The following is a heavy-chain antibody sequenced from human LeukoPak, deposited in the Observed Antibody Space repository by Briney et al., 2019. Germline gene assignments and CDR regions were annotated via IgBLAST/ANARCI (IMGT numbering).Heavy chain of an antibody. CDR1: GFTFSSYS. CDR2: ISSSSSTI. CDR3: AKGTGGITMIVAY. D-gene: IGHD3-22*01. J-gene: IGHJ4*02. V-gene: IGHV3-48*01. Sequence: GGSLRLSCAASGFTFSSYSMNWVRQAPGKGLEWVSYISSSSSTIYYADSVKGRFTISRDNAKNSLYLQMNSLRAEDTAVYYCAKGTGGITMIVAYWGQGTLVTVSS.